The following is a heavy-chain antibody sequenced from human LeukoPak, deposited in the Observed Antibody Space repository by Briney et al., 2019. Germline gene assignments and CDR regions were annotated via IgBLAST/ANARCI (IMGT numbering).Heavy chain of an antibody. D-gene: IGHD5-12*01. Sequence: GGSLRLSCAASGFMFNTYRMNWVRQAPGKGLEWVSSISSTSNYIHYGDSVKGRFTVSRDNAKNSLYLQMNSLRAEDTAVYYCARVGSGYESDYWGQGTLVTVSS. CDR2: ISSTSNYI. J-gene: IGHJ4*02. V-gene: IGHV3-21*04. CDR1: GFMFNTYR. CDR3: ARVGSGYESDY.